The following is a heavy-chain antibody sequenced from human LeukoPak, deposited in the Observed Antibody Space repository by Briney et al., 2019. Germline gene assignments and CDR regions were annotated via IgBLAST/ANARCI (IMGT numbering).Heavy chain of an antibody. CDR1: GYTFTNHG. Sequence: GASVMVSCKTSGYTFTNHGISWVRQAPGQGLEWMGWISGYNGNTNCVQKFRGRITMTTDTSTSTAYLQLRSLRSDNTALYYCARDLSLGRHDDGEPFDFWGQGTLVTVSS. CDR3: ARDLSLGRHDDGEPFDF. J-gene: IGHJ4*02. D-gene: IGHD4-17*01. V-gene: IGHV1-18*01. CDR2: ISGYNGNT.